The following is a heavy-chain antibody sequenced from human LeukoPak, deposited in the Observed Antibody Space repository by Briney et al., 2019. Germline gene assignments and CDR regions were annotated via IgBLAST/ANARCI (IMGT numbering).Heavy chain of an antibody. Sequence: ASVKVSCKASGYTFTSNYKHWVRQAPGQGLEWMGIINPSGGATSYAQKFQGRVTMSRDTSTSTVYMELSSLRSQDTAVYYCARATVVMYYFDYWGQGTLVTVSS. CDR2: INPSGGAT. CDR1: GYTFTSNY. CDR3: ARATVVMYYFDY. J-gene: IGHJ4*02. V-gene: IGHV1-46*01. D-gene: IGHD4-23*01.